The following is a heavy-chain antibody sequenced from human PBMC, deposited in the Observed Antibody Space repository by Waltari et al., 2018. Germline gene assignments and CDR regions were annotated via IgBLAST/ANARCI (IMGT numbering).Heavy chain of an antibody. D-gene: IGHD1-1*01. J-gene: IGHJ4*02. CDR3: ARDGGRGLYLER. CDR2: VVGSGRT. CDR1: W. Sequence: WWGRCSQAPGRGREGRGEVVGSGRTNYKPPSASRVTISLDTSTHQFALKMTSATAADTAMYYCARDGGRGLYLERWGQGIMVTVTA. V-gene: IGHV4-4*02.